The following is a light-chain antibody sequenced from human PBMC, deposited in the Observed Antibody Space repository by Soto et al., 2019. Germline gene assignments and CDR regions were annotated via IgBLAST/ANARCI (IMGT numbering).Light chain of an antibody. CDR3: SSYTTISTYV. CDR2: DVR. V-gene: IGLV2-14*01. J-gene: IGLJ1*01. CDR1: SSDVGGYNY. Sequence: ALNEPPSVSGSPGQAITISCTGTSSDVGGYNYVSWYQQHPGKAPKLMIYDVRNRPSGVSNRFSGSKSVNTASLTISGLQAEDEADYYCSSYTTISTYVFGTGTKVTVL.